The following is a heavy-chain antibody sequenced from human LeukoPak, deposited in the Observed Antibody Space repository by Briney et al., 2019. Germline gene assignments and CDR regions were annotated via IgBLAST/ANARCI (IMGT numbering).Heavy chain of an antibody. CDR1: GGSISSYY. Sequence: SETLSLTCTVSGGSISSYYWSWIRQPPGKGLEWIGNIYKSGSTNYNPSLKSRVTMSVDTSKNQFSLRLNSVTAADTAVYHCARLSTGPYGLGAFDIWGQGTMVTVSS. CDR3: ARLSTGPYGLGAFDI. V-gene: IGHV4-59*08. D-gene: IGHD1-1*01. CDR2: IYKSGST. J-gene: IGHJ3*02.